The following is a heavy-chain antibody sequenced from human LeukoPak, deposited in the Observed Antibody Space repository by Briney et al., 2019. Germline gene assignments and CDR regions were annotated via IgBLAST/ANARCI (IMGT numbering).Heavy chain of an antibody. Sequence: RPGGSLRLSCAASGFSFRAYAMSWVRQAPGKGLEWVSGISDSGGATYYADSVKGRFTISRDNSKNTLHLQMNSLRAEDTAVYYCARFRGRSSGWSNWFDPWGQGTLVTVSS. CDR3: ARFRGRSSGWSNWFDP. J-gene: IGHJ5*02. CDR1: GFSFRAYA. CDR2: ISDSGGAT. D-gene: IGHD6-19*01. V-gene: IGHV3-23*01.